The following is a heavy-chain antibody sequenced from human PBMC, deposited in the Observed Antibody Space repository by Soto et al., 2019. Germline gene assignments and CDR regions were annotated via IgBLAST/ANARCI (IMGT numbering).Heavy chain of an antibody. CDR2: ISAYNGNT. Sequence: RASVKVSCKASGYTFTSYGISWVRQAPGQGLEWMGWISAYNGNTNYAQKLQGRVTMTTDTSTSTAYMELRSLRSDDTAVYYCASYGSGSYSEPFDYWGQGTLVTVSS. CDR3: ASYGSGSYSEPFDY. CDR1: GYTFTSYG. J-gene: IGHJ4*02. D-gene: IGHD3-10*01. V-gene: IGHV1-18*01.